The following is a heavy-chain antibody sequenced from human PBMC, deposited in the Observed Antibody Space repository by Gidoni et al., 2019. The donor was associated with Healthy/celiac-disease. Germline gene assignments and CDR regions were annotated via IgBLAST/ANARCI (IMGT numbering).Heavy chain of an antibody. CDR2: ISGSGGST. J-gene: IGHJ4*02. CDR1: GFPFRSYA. Sequence: EVQLLESGGGLVQPGGSLRLSCAASGFPFRSYAMSWVRQAPGKGLEWVSAISGSGGSTYYADSVKGRFTISRDNSKNTLYLQMNSLRAEDTAVYYCAKDPPLRLRWPYYFDYWGQGTLVTVSS. CDR3: AKDPPLRLRWPYYFDY. V-gene: IGHV3-23*01. D-gene: IGHD4-17*01.